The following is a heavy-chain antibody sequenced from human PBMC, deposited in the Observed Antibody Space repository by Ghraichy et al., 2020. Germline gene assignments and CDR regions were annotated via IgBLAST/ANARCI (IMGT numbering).Heavy chain of an antibody. CDR1: GYSFTSYW. D-gene: IGHD3-10*01. CDR3: ARRTGSYYNGYDY. V-gene: IGHV5-51*01. CDR2: IYPGDSDT. Sequence: GESLNISCKGSGYSFTSYWIGWVRQMPGKGLEWMVIIYPGDSDTRYSPSFQGQVTISADKSISTAYLQWSSLKASDTAMYYCARRTGSYYNGYDYWGQGTLVTVSS. J-gene: IGHJ4*02.